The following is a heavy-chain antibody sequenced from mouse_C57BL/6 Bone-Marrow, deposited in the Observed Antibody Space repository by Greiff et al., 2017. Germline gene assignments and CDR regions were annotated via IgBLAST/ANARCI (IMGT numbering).Heavy chain of an antibody. CDR2: ISDGGSST. CDR3: ARGSPTMITTYFDY. D-gene: IGHD2-4*01. V-gene: IGHV5-4*03. CDR1: GFTFSSYA. Sequence: EVKLMESGGGLVKPGGSLKLSCAASGFTFSSYAMSWVRQTPEKRLEWVATISDGGSSTYYPDNVKGRFTISRDNAKNNLYLQMSHLKSEDTAMYYCARGSPTMITTYFDYWGQGTTLTVSS. J-gene: IGHJ2*01.